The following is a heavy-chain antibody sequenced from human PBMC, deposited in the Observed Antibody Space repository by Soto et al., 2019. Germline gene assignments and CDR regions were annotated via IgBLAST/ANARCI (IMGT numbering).Heavy chain of an antibody. V-gene: IGHV4-31*03. Sequence: QVQLQESGPRLVKPSQTLSLTCTVSGGSINSGGYYWSWIRQHPGKGLEWIGYIYYSGSTNYNPSLKSRVFISLDTSKNQFSLKLSSVTAADTAVYYCARPNGNGNYYGSSGYYPLPPFDYWGQGTLVTVSS. CDR3: ARPNGNGNYYGSSGYYPLPPFDY. D-gene: IGHD3-22*01. CDR1: GGSINSGGYY. CDR2: IYYSGST. J-gene: IGHJ4*02.